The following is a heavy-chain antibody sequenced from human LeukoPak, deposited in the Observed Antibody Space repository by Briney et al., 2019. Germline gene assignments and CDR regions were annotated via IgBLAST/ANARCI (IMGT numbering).Heavy chain of an antibody. V-gene: IGHV4-34*01. D-gene: IGHD3-3*01. J-gene: IGHJ6*03. CDR3: AKDGTGITIFGVVTAKNYYYYYYMDV. CDR2: INHSGRT. CDR1: GGSFSGYY. Sequence: ASETLSLTCAVYGGSFSGYYWNWIRQPPGKGLEWIGEINHSGRTNYNPSLKSRVTISVDTSKKQFSLKLSSVTAADTAVYYCAKDGTGITIFGVVTAKNYYYYYYMDVWGKGTTVTVSS.